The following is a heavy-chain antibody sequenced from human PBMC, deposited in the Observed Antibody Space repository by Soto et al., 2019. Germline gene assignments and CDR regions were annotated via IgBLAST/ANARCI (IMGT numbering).Heavy chain of an antibody. J-gene: IGHJ6*02. V-gene: IGHV3-30*03. D-gene: IGHD1-26*01. Sequence: GGSLRLSCAASGFTFNSYGMHWVRQGPGNGLEWVAFISCDSTKTYYADSVKGRFTISRDNSNSALYVQMNSLTGEDTAVYYCARTRSAWSDFHYYSLDVWGQGTTVTVYS. CDR3: ARTRSAWSDFHYYSLDV. CDR1: GFTFNSYG. CDR2: ISCDSTKT.